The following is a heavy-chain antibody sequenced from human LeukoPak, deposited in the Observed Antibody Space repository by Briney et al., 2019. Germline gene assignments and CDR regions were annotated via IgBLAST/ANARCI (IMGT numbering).Heavy chain of an antibody. V-gene: IGHV5-51*01. J-gene: IGHJ3*02. CDR3: ARRGTSDAIDI. CDR2: IFPGDSDT. D-gene: IGHD1-1*01. CDR1: GYSFTTYW. Sequence: GVSLKISCKGSGYSFTTYWIGWVRQMPGKGLEWMGIIFPGDSDTRYSPSLQSQVTMSDDNFISTAYLEWSSLKASDTAMYYCARRGTSDAIDIWGQGAMVTVSS.